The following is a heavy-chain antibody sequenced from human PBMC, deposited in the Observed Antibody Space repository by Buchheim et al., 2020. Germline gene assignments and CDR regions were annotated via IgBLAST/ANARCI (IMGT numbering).Heavy chain of an antibody. J-gene: IGHJ4*02. CDR1: GYPFTSYY. Sequence: QVQLVQSGAEVKKPGASVKFSCKASGYPFTSYYMHWVRQSPGQGLEWMGIINPSGGSTTYAQTFQGRVTMTRDTSTSTVYMELSSLRSKDTAVDYCARGRYYDILTGYSPPDYWGQGTL. V-gene: IGHV1-46*01. CDR2: INPSGGST. CDR3: ARGRYYDILTGYSPPDY. D-gene: IGHD3-9*01.